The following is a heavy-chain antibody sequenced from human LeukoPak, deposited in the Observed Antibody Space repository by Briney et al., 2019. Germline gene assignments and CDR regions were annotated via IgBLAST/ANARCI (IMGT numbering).Heavy chain of an antibody. CDR2: ITSSGSTK. V-gene: IGHV3-11*01. CDR3: ASHLDTATEANDY. J-gene: IGHJ4*02. Sequence: PGGSLRLSCAASGFTFSDYYMSWIRQAPGKGLEWVSYITSSGSTKYYVDSVKGRFAISRDNAKNSLYLQMNSLRAEDTAVYYCASHLDTATEANDYWGQGTLVTVSS. CDR1: GFTFSDYY. D-gene: IGHD5-18*01.